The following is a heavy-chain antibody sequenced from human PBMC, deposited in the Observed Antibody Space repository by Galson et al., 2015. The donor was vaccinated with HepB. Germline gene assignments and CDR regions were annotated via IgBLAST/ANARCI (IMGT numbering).Heavy chain of an antibody. CDR3: ARPSTGVKAFDI. CDR2: IYYSGST. J-gene: IGHJ3*02. V-gene: IGHV4-39*01. D-gene: IGHD4-11*01. CDR1: GGSISSSSYY. Sequence: SETLSLTCIVSGGSISSSSYYWGWIRQPPGKGLEWIGSIYYSGSTYYNPSLKSRVTISVDTSKNQFSLKLSSVTAADTAVYYCARPSTGVKAFDIWGQGTMVTVSS.